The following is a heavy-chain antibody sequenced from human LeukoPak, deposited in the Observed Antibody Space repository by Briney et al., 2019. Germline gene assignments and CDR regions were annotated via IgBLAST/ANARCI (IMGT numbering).Heavy chain of an antibody. CDR2: MDTFGGI. CDR3: AGGSYYGSGGRPGYFDH. V-gene: IGHV3-53*01. Sequence: GGSLRLSCAASDFSVNNNYMNWVRQAPGKGLEWVSLMDTFGGIYYRDSVKGRFTISRDISKNTLYLQMNTLSAEDTAIYYCAGGSYYGSGGRPGYFDHWGQGILVAVSS. J-gene: IGHJ4*02. CDR1: DFSVNNNY. D-gene: IGHD3-10*01.